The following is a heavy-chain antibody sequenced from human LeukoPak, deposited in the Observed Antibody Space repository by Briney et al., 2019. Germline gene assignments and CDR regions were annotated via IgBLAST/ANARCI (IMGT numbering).Heavy chain of an antibody. J-gene: IGHJ4*02. CDR3: ARATYYYDSSGYYPPDY. CDR1: GFTFSSYA. D-gene: IGHD3-22*01. Sequence: GGSLRLSCAASGFTFSSYAMHWVRQAPGKGLEWVAVISYDGSNKYYADSVKGRFTISRDNSKNTLYLQMNSLRAEDTAVYYCARATYYYDSSGYYPPDYWGQGTLVTVSS. CDR2: ISYDGSNK. V-gene: IGHV3-30-3*01.